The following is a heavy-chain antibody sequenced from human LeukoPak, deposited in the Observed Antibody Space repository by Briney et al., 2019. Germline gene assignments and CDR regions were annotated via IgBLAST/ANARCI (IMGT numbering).Heavy chain of an antibody. CDR1: GFTFSNYA. CDR3: AYGDYDDFDY. D-gene: IGHD4-17*01. CDR2: ISGSGGRT. Sequence: PGGSLRLSCAASGFTFSNYAMNWVRQAPGKGLEWVSAISGSGGRTYYADSVKGRFTISRDNSENTLSLQMLSLRADDTAVYYCAYGDYDDFDYWGQGTLVTVSS. J-gene: IGHJ4*02. V-gene: IGHV3-23*01.